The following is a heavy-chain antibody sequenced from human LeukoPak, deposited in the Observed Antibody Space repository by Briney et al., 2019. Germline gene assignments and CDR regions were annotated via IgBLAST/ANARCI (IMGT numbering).Heavy chain of an antibody. CDR3: ARVQGRSRHGYSYDNFDY. Sequence: SETLSLTCAVYGVSFSGYYWSWLRQPPGKGLEWIGEINHSGSTNYNPSLKSRVTISVDTSKNQFSLKLSSVTAADTAVYYCARVQGRSRHGYSYDNFDYWGQGTLVTVSS. V-gene: IGHV4-34*01. CDR2: INHSGST. J-gene: IGHJ4*02. CDR1: GVSFSGYY. D-gene: IGHD5-18*01.